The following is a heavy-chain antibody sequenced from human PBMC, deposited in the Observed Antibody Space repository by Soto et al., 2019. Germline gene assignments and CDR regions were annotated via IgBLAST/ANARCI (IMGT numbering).Heavy chain of an antibody. CDR2: ISWDGGST. CDR3: AKAEMGSSWYYYYGMDV. Sequence: GGSLRLSCAASGFTFDDYTMHWVRQAPGKGLEWVSLISWDGGSTYYADSVKGRFTISRDNSKNSLYLQMNSLRTEDTALYYCAKAEMGSSWYYYYGMDVWGQGTTVTVSS. D-gene: IGHD6-13*01. CDR1: GFTFDDYT. J-gene: IGHJ6*02. V-gene: IGHV3-43*01.